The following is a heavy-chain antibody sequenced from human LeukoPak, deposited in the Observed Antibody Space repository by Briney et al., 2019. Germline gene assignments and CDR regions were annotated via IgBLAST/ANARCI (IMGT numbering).Heavy chain of an antibody. CDR3: ARTTYCSSTSCPLMDV. V-gene: IGHV4-39*07. CDR1: GGSISSSSYY. Sequence: SETLSLTCTVSGGSISSSSYYWGWIRQPPGKGLEWIGSIYYSGSTYYNPSLKSRVTISVDTSKNQFSLKLSSVTAADTAVYYCARTTYCSSTSCPLMDVWGKGTTVTVSS. D-gene: IGHD2-2*01. J-gene: IGHJ6*03. CDR2: IYYSGST.